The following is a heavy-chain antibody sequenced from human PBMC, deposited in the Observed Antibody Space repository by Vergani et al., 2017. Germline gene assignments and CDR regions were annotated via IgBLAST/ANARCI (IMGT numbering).Heavy chain of an antibody. J-gene: IGHJ4*02. Sequence: EAQLVESGGTLVQPGRSLRLSCIGSGFTFGDYTPIWFRQAPGRGLEWVGFIRDTASGGATDYAASVKGRFTISRDDSTSIAYLQMNSLKTEDTAVYYCTRDNRGRHSEWLSPYDNWGQGTLVTVSS. CDR3: TRDNRGRHSEWLSPYDN. CDR1: GFTFGDYT. V-gene: IGHV3-49*03. CDR2: IRDTASGGAT. D-gene: IGHD3-3*01.